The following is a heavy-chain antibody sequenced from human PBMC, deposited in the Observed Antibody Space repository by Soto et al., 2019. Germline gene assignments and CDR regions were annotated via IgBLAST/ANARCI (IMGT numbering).Heavy chain of an antibody. CDR1: GFTFSSYS. CDR3: AREKNWNDDPGFDY. V-gene: IGHV3-21*01. CDR2: ISSSSSYI. D-gene: IGHD1-1*01. Sequence: EVQLVESGGGLVTPRGSLRLSCAASGFTFSSYSMNWVRQAPGKGLEWVSSISSSSSYIYYADSVKGRFTISRDNAKNSLYLQMNSLRAEDTAVYYCAREKNWNDDPGFDYWGQGTLVTVSS. J-gene: IGHJ4*02.